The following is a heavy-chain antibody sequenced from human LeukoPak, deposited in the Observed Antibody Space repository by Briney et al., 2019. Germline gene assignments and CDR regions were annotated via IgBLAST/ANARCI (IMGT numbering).Heavy chain of an antibody. J-gene: IGHJ2*01. D-gene: IGHD2-21*02. CDR1: GGPFSGYN. CDR3: ARGKEYCGGDCFSSWYFDL. Sequence: NPAETLSLTCAVYGGPFSGYNWSWIRQSPGKGLEWIGEINQSGSTTYKLSLKGRVTISVDTSKTQFSLKLSSVTAADTAVYYCARGKEYCGGDCFSSWYFDLWGRGTLVTVSS. V-gene: IGHV4-34*01. CDR2: INQSGST.